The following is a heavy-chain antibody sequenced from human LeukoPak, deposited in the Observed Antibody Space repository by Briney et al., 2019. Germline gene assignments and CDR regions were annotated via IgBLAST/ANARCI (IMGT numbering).Heavy chain of an antibody. V-gene: IGHV3-13*01. CDR1: GFIFSNYD. J-gene: IGHJ4*02. D-gene: IGHD3-22*01. CDR2: ITGTGDT. CDR3: ARNQEIDYYDSSGFYWGVEY. Sequence: GGSLRLSCAASGFIFSNYDMHWVRQATGKGLEWVSTITGTGDTNYPGSVKGRFTISREIAKNSLFLQMNSLRAGDTAVYYCARNQEIDYYDSSGFYWGVEYWGQGTLVTASS.